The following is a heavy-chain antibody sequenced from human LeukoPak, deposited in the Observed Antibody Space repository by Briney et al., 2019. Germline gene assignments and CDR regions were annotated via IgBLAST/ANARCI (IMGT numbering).Heavy chain of an antibody. V-gene: IGHV1-46*01. D-gene: IGHD3-3*01. Sequence: ASVKVSCKASGYTFTSYYMHWVRQAPGQGLEWMGIINPSGGSTSYAQKFQGRVTMTRDTSTSTVYMELSSLRSEDTAVYYCARVDARVKSGYIIGNFDYWGQGTLVTVSS. CDR1: GYTFTSYY. CDR3: ARVDARVKSGYIIGNFDY. J-gene: IGHJ4*02. CDR2: INPSGGST.